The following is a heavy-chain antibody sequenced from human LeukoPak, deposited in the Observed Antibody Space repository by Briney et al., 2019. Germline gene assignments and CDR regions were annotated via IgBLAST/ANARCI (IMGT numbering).Heavy chain of an antibody. D-gene: IGHD3-10*01. CDR1: EFTFDDYA. Sequence: PGGSLRLSCAASEFTFDDYAMHWVRQAPGKGLEWVSLISGDGGTIYYADSVKGRFTISRDNSKNSLYLQMNSLRTEDTAFYYCAKDRGSGSSFRYYYYGMDVCGQGTTVTVSS. CDR2: ISGDGGTI. CDR3: AKDRGSGSSFRYYYYGMDV. V-gene: IGHV3-43*02. J-gene: IGHJ6*02.